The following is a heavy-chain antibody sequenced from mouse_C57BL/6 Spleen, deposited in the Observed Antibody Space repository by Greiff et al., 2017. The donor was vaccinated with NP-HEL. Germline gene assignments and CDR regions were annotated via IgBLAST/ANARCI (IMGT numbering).Heavy chain of an antibody. CDR3: ARDGYYFDY. CDR1: GFTFSDYY. Sequence: EVKLVESEGGLVQPGSSMKLSCTASGFTFSDYYMAWVRQVPDKGLEWVANINSDGSSTYYLDSLKSRFIISRDNAKNILYLQMSSLKSEDTATYYCARDGYYFDYWGQGTTLTVSS. CDR2: INSDGSST. V-gene: IGHV5-16*01. J-gene: IGHJ2*01.